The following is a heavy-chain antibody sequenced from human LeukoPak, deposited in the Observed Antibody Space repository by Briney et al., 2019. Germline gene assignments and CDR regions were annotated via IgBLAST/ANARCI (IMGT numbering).Heavy chain of an antibody. CDR1: GYIFSNYG. Sequence: ASVKVSCKASGYIFSNYGITWVRQAPGQGLEWMGWISAYNGNTNYAQKLQGRVTMTTDTSTSTAYMELRSLRSDDTAVYYCARVIAARPTYYFDYWGQGTLVTVSS. CDR3: ARVIAARPTYYFDY. CDR2: ISAYNGNT. J-gene: IGHJ4*02. D-gene: IGHD6-6*01. V-gene: IGHV1-18*01.